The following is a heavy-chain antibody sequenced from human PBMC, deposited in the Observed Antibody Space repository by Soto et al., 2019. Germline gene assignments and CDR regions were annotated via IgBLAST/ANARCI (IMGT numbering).Heavy chain of an antibody. D-gene: IGHD4-4*01. CDR2: INAYNGNT. CDR3: ARTLTTIDY. Sequence: QVQLVQSGAGVKKPGASVKVSCKASGYTFSSYGFTWVRQAPGQGLEWMGWINAYNGNTNYAQKLQGRVTRTTDTSTSTAYMELRSLRSDDTAVYYCARTLTTIDYWGQGTLVSVSS. V-gene: IGHV1-18*01. CDR1: GYTFSSYG. J-gene: IGHJ4*02.